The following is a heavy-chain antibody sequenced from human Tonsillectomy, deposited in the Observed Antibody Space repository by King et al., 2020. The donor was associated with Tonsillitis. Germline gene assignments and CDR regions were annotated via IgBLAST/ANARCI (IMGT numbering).Heavy chain of an antibody. D-gene: IGHD6-13*01. CDR1: GGTFSSYA. CDR3: AKSGSFHDAFDL. CDR2: IIPIFGTA. V-gene: IGHV1-69*01. Sequence: VQLVQSGAEVKKPGSSVKVSCKASGGTFSSYAISWVRQAPGQGLEWMGEIIPIFGTAHYAQKFPGRVTITADESTSTAYVELSSLRSEDTAVYYCAKSGSFHDAFDLWGQGTMVTVSS. J-gene: IGHJ3*01.